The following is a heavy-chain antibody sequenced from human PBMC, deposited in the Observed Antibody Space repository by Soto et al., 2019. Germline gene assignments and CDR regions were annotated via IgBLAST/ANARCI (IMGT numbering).Heavy chain of an antibody. D-gene: IGHD6-6*01. CDR1: GGSMSRYY. CDR3: ARRVQYSSSSSYYGMDV. Sequence: SETLSLTCTVSGGSMSRYYWSWIRQPPGKGLECIGYIYYTGSTNYNPSLKSRVAISVDTSKNQFSLKLSSVTAADTAVYYCARRVQYSSSSSYYGMDVWGQGTTVTVSS. V-gene: IGHV4-59*08. CDR2: IYYTGST. J-gene: IGHJ6*02.